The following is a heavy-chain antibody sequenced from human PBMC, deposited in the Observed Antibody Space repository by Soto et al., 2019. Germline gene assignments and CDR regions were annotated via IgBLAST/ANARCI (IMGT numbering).Heavy chain of an antibody. J-gene: IGHJ5*02. V-gene: IGHV4-39*07. Sequence: PSETLSLTCTVSGGSISSSSYYWGWLRQPPGQGMEWIGSIYYSGSTNYNPSLKSRVTISVDTSKNQFSLKLSSVTAADTAVYYCARVSMTTVTTWVGPRFDPWGQGTLVTVSS. CDR1: GGSISSSSYY. CDR3: ARVSMTTVTTWVGPRFDP. CDR2: IYYSGST. D-gene: IGHD4-4*01.